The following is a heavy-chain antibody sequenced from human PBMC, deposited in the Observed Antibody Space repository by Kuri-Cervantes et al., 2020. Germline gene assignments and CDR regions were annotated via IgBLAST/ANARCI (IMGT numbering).Heavy chain of an antibody. J-gene: IGHJ5*02. D-gene: IGHD1-26*01. CDR2: TYYRSKWYN. CDR1: GDSVSSNSAA. V-gene: IGHV6-1*01. Sequence: SQTLSLTCAISGDSVSSNSAAWNWIRQSPSRGLEWLGRTYYRSKWYNDYAVSVKSRITINPDTSKNQFSLKLSSVTAADTAVYYCASSGSYYYNWFDPWGQGTLVTVSS. CDR3: ASSGSYYYNWFDP.